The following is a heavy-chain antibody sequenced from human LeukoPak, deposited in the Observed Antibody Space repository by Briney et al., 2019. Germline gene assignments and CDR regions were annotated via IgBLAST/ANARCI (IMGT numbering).Heavy chain of an antibody. D-gene: IGHD2-2*01. CDR1: GYTFTGYY. Sequence: EASAKVSCKASGYTFTGYYMHWVRQAPGQGLEWMGRINPNSGGTNYAQKFQGRVTMTRDTSISTAYMELSRLRSDDTAVYYCARPCSSTSCQFYDAFDIWGQGTMVTVSS. CDR2: INPNSGGT. V-gene: IGHV1-2*06. J-gene: IGHJ3*02. CDR3: ARPCSSTSCQFYDAFDI.